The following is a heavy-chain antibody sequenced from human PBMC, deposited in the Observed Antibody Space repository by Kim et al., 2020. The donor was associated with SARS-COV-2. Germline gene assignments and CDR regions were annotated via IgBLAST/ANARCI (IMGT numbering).Heavy chain of an antibody. Sequence: GGSLRLSCAASGFTVSSNHMTWVRQAPGKGLEWVSIIYSSDSTYYADSVKGRFTISRDNSKNTLFLQMNSLRAEDTAVYYCARYRSVPLGTFDIWGQGTMVTVSS. CDR3: ARYRSVPLGTFDI. D-gene: IGHD7-27*01. J-gene: IGHJ3*02. V-gene: IGHV3-66*01. CDR2: IYSSDST. CDR1: GFTVSSNH.